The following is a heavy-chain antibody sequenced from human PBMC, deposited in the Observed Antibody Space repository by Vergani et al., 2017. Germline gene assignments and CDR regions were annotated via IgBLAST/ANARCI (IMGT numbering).Heavy chain of an antibody. CDR2: IIPIFGTA. V-gene: IGHV1-69*01. Sequence: QVQLVQSGAEVKKPGSSVKVSCKASGGTFSSYAISWVRQAPGQGLEWMGGIIPIFGTANYAQKFQGRVTITADESTSTAYMELSSLRSEDTAVDYCASLGGGCSGGSCSPNWSFYYMDVWGKGTTVTVSS. D-gene: IGHD2-15*01. J-gene: IGHJ6*03. CDR3: ASLGGGCSGGSCSPNWSFYYMDV. CDR1: GGTFSSYA.